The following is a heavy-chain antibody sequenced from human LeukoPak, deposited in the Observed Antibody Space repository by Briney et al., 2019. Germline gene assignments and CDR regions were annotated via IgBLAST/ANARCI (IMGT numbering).Heavy chain of an antibody. CDR3: ARVYYYDSSGYYDYFDY. CDR2: IYPGDSDT. J-gene: IGHJ4*02. D-gene: IGHD3-22*01. V-gene: IGHV5-51*01. CDR1: GYTFTGYY. Sequence: ASVKVSCKASGYTFTGYYMHWVRQAPGQGLEWMGIIYPGDSDTRYSPSFQGQVTISADKSISTAYLQWSSLKASDTAMYYCARVYYYDSSGYYDYFDYWGQGTLVTVSS.